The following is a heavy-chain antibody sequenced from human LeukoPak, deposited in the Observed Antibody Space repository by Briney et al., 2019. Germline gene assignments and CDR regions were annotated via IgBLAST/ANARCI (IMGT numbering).Heavy chain of an antibody. CDR1: GGSFSGYY. CDR3: ARNSGSYREGYYFDY. D-gene: IGHD1-26*01. CDR2: INHSGST. V-gene: IGHV4-34*01. J-gene: IGHJ4*02. Sequence: SETLSLTCAVYGGSFSGYYWSWIRQPPGKGLEWIGEINHSGSTNYNPSLKSRVAISVDTSKNQFSLKLSSVTAADTAVYYCARNSGSYREGYYFDYWGQGTLVTVSS.